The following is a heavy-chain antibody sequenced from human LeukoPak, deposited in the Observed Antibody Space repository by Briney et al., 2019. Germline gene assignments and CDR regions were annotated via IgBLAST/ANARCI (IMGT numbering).Heavy chain of an antibody. CDR3: ARHHPTLYSSSPALAFDI. CDR2: MSYSGST. J-gene: IGHJ3*02. CDR1: GGSISSSTYC. Sequence: SETLSLTCTVSGGSISSSTYCWGWIRQPPGKGLEWIGSMSYSGSTYYSPSLSLKSRVTISVDTSKKQFSLKLSSVTAADTAVYYCARHHPTLYSSSPALAFDIWGQGTMVTVSS. D-gene: IGHD6-6*01. V-gene: IGHV4-39*01.